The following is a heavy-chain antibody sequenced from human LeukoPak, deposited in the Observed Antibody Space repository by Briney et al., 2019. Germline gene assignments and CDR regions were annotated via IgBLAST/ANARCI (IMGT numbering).Heavy chain of an antibody. J-gene: IGHJ3*02. CDR3: ARYASPSSGAFDI. V-gene: IGHV4-34*01. CDR2: INHSGST. D-gene: IGHD3-10*01. Sequence: PSETLSLTCAVYGGSFSGYYWSWIRQPPGKGLEWIGEINHSGSTNYNPSLKSRVTISVDTSKNQFSLKLSSVTAADMAVYYCARYASPSSGAFDIWGQGTMVTVSS. CDR1: GGSFSGYY.